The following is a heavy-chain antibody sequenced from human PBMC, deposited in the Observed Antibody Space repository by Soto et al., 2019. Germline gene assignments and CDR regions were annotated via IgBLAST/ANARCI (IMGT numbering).Heavy chain of an antibody. CDR1: GGSISSYY. Sequence: QVQLQESGPGLVKPSETLSLTCTVSGGSISSYYWSWIRQPPGKGLEWIGYIYYSGSDNYNPSLKSRVTISAGTSKYQFSMKLGSVTAAATAVYYCARRYGSCFDYWGQGTLVTVSS. CDR2: IYYSGSD. D-gene: IGHD5-18*01. V-gene: IGHV4-59*08. CDR3: ARRYGSCFDY. J-gene: IGHJ4*02.